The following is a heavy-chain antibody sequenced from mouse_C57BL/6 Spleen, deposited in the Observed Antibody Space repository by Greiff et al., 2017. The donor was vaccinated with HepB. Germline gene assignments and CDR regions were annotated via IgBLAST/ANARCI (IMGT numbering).Heavy chain of an antibody. CDR3: ARDVYGSSYVYFDV. V-gene: IGHV1-81*01. D-gene: IGHD1-1*01. CDR1: GYTFTSYG. CDR2: IYPRSGNT. Sequence: VKLMESGAELARPGASVKLSCKASGYTFTSYGISWVKQRTGQGLEWIGEIYPRSGNTYYNEKFKGKATMTADKSSSTAYMELRSLTSEDSAVYFCARDVYGSSYVYFDVWGTGTTVTVSS. J-gene: IGHJ1*03.